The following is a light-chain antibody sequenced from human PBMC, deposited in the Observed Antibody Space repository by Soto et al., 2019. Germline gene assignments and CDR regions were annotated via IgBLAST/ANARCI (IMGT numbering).Light chain of an antibody. CDR3: QQYYSYWT. Sequence: DIQMTQSPSTLSASVGDRVTITCRASQSISSWLAWFQQKPGKAPKLLIFKASTLESGVPSRFSGSGSGTEFTLIISSLQPDDIATYYCQQYYSYWTFGQGTKVEIK. CDR2: KAS. J-gene: IGKJ1*01. CDR1: QSISSW. V-gene: IGKV1-5*03.